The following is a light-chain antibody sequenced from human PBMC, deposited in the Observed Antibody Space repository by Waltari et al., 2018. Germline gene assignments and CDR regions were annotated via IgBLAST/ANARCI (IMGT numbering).Light chain of an antibody. J-gene: IGKJ3*01. V-gene: IGKV1-9*01. CDR3: QQLNSYPLS. CDR1: QGISSY. CDR2: AAS. Sequence: QLTQSPSSLSASVGDRVTITCRASQGISSYLAWYQQKPGKAPELLIYAASTLQSGVPSRFSGSGSGTDFTLTISSLQPDDFATYYCQQLNSYPLSFGPGTKVDVK.